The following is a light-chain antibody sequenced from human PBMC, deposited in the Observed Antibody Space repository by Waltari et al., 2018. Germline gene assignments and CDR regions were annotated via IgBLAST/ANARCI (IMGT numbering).Light chain of an antibody. CDR2: GAS. Sequence: SVLYSSNNKNYLAWYHQKPGQPPKLLIYGASTRESGVPDRFSGSGSETDVNLTIGSLRAEDVAVYYCQQYYTTPLTFDGGTKVEIK. J-gene: IGKJ4*01. CDR1: SVLYSSNNKNY. CDR3: QQYYTTPLT. V-gene: IGKV4-1*01.